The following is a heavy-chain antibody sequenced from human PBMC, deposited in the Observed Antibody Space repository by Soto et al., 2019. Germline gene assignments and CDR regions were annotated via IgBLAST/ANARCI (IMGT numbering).Heavy chain of an antibody. CDR3: ARANWGYYYFDY. CDR2: IYYSGST. D-gene: IGHD7-27*01. CDR1: GGSISSYY. J-gene: IGHJ4*02. Sequence: SETLSLTCTVSGGSISSYYWSWIRQPPGKGLEWIGYIYYSGSTNYNPSLKSRVTISVDTSKNQFSLKLSSVTAADTAVYYCARANWGYYYFDYWGQGTLVPVSS. V-gene: IGHV4-59*01.